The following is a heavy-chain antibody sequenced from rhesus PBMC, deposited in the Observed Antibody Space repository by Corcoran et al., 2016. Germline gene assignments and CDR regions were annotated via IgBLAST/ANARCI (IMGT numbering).Heavy chain of an antibody. J-gene: IGHJ4*01. CDR3: ARSSDYVFDY. V-gene: IGHV3-183*01. D-gene: IGHD4-29*01. CDR1: GYTFGDSG. CDR2: ISYTVKTI. Sequence: EVQLVESGGGLVKPGASLRLSCAASGYTFGDSGMHWVRQAPGNGLEWGSFISYTVKTIDYADAVKCRFTSSRDHAKNSLSLKMNSLRAEDTAVYYCARSSDYVFDYWGQGVLVTVSS.